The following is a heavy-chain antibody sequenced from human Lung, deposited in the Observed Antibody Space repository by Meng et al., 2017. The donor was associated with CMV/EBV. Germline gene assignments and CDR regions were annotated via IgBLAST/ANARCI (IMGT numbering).Heavy chain of an antibody. CDR1: GESFSGYS. CDR3: ARTLPPARGHRLDY. D-gene: IGHD1-14*01. J-gene: IGHJ4*02. V-gene: IGHV4-34*01. CDR2: ISHSGIT. Sequence: SETLSLTXAVHGESFSGYSWSWIRQPPGKGLEWIGEISHSGITNYNPSLKSRVTISLDTSKNQFSLKLNSVAAADTAVFYCARTLPPARGHRLDYWGQGTLVTFSS.